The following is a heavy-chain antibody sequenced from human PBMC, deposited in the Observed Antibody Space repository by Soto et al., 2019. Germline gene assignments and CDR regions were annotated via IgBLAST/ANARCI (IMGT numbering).Heavy chain of an antibody. J-gene: IGHJ1*01. Sequence: SETLSLTCSVARGSTSSYYWSWIRQPAGKGLEWIGYIYYSGSTDYSPSLKSRVTMSIDTSQNQVSLKLTSVTTADTPVYYCAATPRYWAQGTLVTVS. V-gene: IGHV4-59*01. CDR2: IYYSGST. CDR3: AATPRY. CDR1: RGSTSSYY. D-gene: IGHD2-15*01.